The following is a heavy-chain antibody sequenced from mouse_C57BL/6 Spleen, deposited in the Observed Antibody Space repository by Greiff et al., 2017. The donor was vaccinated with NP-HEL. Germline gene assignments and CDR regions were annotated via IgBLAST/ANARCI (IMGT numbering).Heavy chain of an antibody. V-gene: IGHV1-15*01. Sequence: VKLQESGAELVRPGASVTLSCKASGYTFTDYEMHWVKQTPVHGLEWIGAIDPETGGTAYNQKFKGKAILTADKSSSTAYMELRSLTSEDSAVYYCTRRGLGNFDYWGQGTTLTVSS. CDR2: IDPETGGT. J-gene: IGHJ2*01. CDR3: TRRGLGNFDY. CDR1: GYTFTDYE. D-gene: IGHD4-1*01.